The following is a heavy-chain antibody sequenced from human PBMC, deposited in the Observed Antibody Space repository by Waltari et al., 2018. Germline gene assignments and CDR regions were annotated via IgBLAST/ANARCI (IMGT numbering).Heavy chain of an antibody. Sequence: EVQLVESGGGLXQPGGSLRLSCAASGXTFGXYWRHWVRQAPGKGLVWFSRVTIYGSXTTYSDSVXGRFXSFXDNAXXTXYLQMNSPXXEDTXVYYCARDGXXTVDFDLXGQGTVVTVXS. CDR2: VTIYGSXT. J-gene: IGHJ4*02. V-gene: IGHV3-74*01. CDR3: ARDGXXTVDFDL. CDR1: GXTFGXYW.